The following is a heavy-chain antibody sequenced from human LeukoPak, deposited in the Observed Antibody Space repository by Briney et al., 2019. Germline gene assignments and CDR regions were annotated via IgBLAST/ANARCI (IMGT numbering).Heavy chain of an antibody. CDR2: IYYSGST. CDR3: ARGSYSSSTYYYYYGMDV. D-gene: IGHD6-6*01. CDR1: GGFISSYY. Sequence: PSETLSLTCTVSGGFISSYYWSWIRQPPGKGLEWIGYIYYSGSTNYNPSLKSRVTISVDTSKNQFSLKLSSVTAADTAVYYCARGSYSSSTYYYYYGMDVWGQGTTVTVSS. J-gene: IGHJ6*02. V-gene: IGHV4-59*01.